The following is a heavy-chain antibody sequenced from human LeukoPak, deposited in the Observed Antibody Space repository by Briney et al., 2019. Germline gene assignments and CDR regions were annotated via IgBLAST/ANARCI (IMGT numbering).Heavy chain of an antibody. J-gene: IGHJ4*02. D-gene: IGHD3-10*01. V-gene: IGHV3-23*01. CDR1: GFTFSSYA. CDR3: AKDYYGSGSYYNVIGY. Sequence: PGGSLRLSCAASGFTFSSYAMSWVRQAPGKGLEWVSAISGSGGSTYYADSVKGRFTISRDNSKNTLYLQMNSLRAEDTAVYYCAKDYYGSGSYYNVIGYWGQGTLVTVSS. CDR2: ISGSGGST.